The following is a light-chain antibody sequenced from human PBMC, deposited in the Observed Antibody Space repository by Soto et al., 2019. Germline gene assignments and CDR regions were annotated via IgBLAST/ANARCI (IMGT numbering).Light chain of an antibody. V-gene: IGKV1-17*03. CDR1: QDIDVS. CDR2: AAS. CDR3: LQDHDYPWT. Sequence: DIKMTQFPSTLSASVGDRVTITFRASQDIDVSLAWFQQRPGEAPELLLYAASTLRSGVPSRFSGSGSGTQFTLTINYLQPEDSATYFCLQDHDYPWTFGHGTKVDIK. J-gene: IGKJ1*01.